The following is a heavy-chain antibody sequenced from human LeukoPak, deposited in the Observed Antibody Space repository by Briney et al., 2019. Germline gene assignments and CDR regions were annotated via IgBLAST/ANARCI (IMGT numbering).Heavy chain of an antibody. CDR3: APYSYRGIDY. CDR2: ISGSGGST. Sequence: GGSLRLSCAASGFTFSDYYMSWIRQAPGKGLEWVSAISGSGGSTYYADSVKGRFTISRDNSKNTLYLQMNSLRAEDTAVYYCAPYSYRGIDYWGQGTLVTVSS. J-gene: IGHJ4*02. V-gene: IGHV3-23*01. D-gene: IGHD5-18*01. CDR1: GFTFSDYY.